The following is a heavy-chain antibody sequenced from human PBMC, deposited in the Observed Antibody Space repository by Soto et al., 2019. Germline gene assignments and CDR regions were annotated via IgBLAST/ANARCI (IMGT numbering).Heavy chain of an antibody. V-gene: IGHV3-21*01. CDR2: ISSSSSYI. D-gene: IGHD3-22*01. Sequence: PGGSLRLSCAASGFTFSSYSMNWVRQAPGKGLEWVSSISSSSSYIYYADSVKGRFTISRDNAKNSLYLQMNSLRAEDTAVYYCARDPTDYYDSSGYYFIRGYYGMEVWGQGTTVTVSS. CDR3: ARDPTDYYDSSGYYFIRGYYGMEV. J-gene: IGHJ6*01. CDR1: GFTFSSYS.